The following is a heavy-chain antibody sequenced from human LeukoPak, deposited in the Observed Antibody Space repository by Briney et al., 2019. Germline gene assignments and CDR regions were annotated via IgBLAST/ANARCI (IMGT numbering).Heavy chain of an antibody. Sequence: GGSLRLSCAASGFTFSDYYMSWIRQAPGKGLEWVSSISSSSSYIYYADSVKGRFTISRDNAKNSLYLQMNSLRAEDTAVYYCARARGYYNYYYGMDVWGKGTTVTVSS. CDR1: GFTFSDYY. J-gene: IGHJ6*04. V-gene: IGHV3-11*06. CDR3: ARARGYYNYYYGMDV. D-gene: IGHD3-3*01. CDR2: ISSSSSYI.